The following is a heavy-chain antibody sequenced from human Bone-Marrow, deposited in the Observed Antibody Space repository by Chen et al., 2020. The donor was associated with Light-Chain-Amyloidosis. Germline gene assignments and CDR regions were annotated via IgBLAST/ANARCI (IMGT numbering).Heavy chain of an antibody. Sequence: QVQLVESGGGVVQPGRSLRLSCAASGFTFSSYGMHWVRQAPGKGLEWVAVISYDGSNKYYADSVKGRFTISRDNSKNTLYLQMNSLRADDTAVYYCAKGFSTDYWGQGTLVTVSS. CDR2: ISYDGSNK. D-gene: IGHD2-2*01. CDR3: AKGFSTDY. J-gene: IGHJ4*02. V-gene: IGHV3-30*18. CDR1: GFTFSSYG.